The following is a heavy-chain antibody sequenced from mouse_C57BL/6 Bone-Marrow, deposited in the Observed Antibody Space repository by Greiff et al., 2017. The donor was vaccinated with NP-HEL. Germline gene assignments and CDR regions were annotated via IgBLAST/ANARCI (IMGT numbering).Heavy chain of an antibody. CDR1: GYAFSSSW. D-gene: IGHD1-1*01. Sequence: QVQLQQSGPELVKPGASVKISCKASGYAFSSSWMNWVKQRPGKGLEWIGRIYPGDGDTDYNGKFKGKATLTADKSSSTAYMQLSSLTSEDSAVYFSERSILLLRPWFAYWGQGTLVTVSA. CDR3: ERSILLLRPWFAY. V-gene: IGHV1-82*01. J-gene: IGHJ3*01. CDR2: IYPGDGDT.